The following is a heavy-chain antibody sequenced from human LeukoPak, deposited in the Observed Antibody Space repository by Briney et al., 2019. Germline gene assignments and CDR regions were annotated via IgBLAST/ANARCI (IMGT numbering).Heavy chain of an antibody. V-gene: IGHV1-69*13. Sequence: ASVKVSCTASGGTFSSYAISWVRQAPGQGLEWMGGIIPIFGTANYAQKFQGRVTITADESTSTAYMELSSLRSEDTAVYYCALRDPSRLFDPWGQGTLVTVSS. CDR3: ALRDPSRLFDP. J-gene: IGHJ5*02. D-gene: IGHD3-3*01. CDR1: GGTFSSYA. CDR2: IIPIFGTA.